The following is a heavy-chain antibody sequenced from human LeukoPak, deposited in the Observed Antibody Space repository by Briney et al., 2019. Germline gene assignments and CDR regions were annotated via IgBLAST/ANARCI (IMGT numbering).Heavy chain of an antibody. V-gene: IGHV4-38-2*01. CDR2: IYHSGST. CDR1: GYSISNSYY. J-gene: IGHJ4*02. D-gene: IGHD1-26*01. Sequence: SETLSLTCAVSGYSISNSYYWGWIRQPPGKGLEWIGSIYHSGSTYYNPSLRSRVTISVDTSKNQFSLKLSSVTAADTAVYYCASLYSGSSNYFDYWGQGTLVTVSS. CDR3: ASLYSGSSNYFDY.